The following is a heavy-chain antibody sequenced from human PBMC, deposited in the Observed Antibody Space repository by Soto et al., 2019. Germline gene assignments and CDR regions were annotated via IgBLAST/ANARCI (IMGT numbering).Heavy chain of an antibody. CDR1: GGSISSSSYY. J-gene: IGHJ6*03. D-gene: IGHD2-21*01. Sequence: QLQLQESGPGLVKPSETLSLTCTVSGGSISSSSYYWGWIRQPPGKGLEWIGSIYYSGSTYYNPSLKSRVTISVDTSTNLCARRGSSVTSADTAVYYCARQLGEYYYYYYYMDVLGKGTTVTVSS. CDR3: ARQLGEYYYYYYYMDV. CDR2: IYYSGST. V-gene: IGHV4-39*01.